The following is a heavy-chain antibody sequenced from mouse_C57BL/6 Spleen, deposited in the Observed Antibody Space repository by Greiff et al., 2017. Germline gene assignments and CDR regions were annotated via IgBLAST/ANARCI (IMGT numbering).Heavy chain of an antibody. V-gene: IGHV1-72*01. D-gene: IGHD1-1*01. Sequence: QVQLQQPGAELVKPGASVKLSCKASGYTFTSYWMHWVKQRPGRGLEWIGRIDPNSGGTKYNEKFKSKDTLTVDKPSSTAYMQLSSLTSEDSAVYYCARASGSSYGNWFAYWGQGTLVTVSA. CDR2: IDPNSGGT. CDR3: ARASGSSYGNWFAY. J-gene: IGHJ3*01. CDR1: GYTFTSYW.